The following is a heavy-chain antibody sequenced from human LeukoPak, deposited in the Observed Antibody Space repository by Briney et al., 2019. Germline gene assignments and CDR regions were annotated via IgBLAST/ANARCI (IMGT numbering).Heavy chain of an antibody. CDR2: ISYDGSNK. CDR1: GFTFSSYA. Sequence: GGSLRLSCAASGFTFSSYAMHWVRQAPGKGLEWVAVISYDGSNKYYADSVKGRFTISRDNAKNSLYLQMNSLRAEDTAVYYCARYSYGSHFDYWGQGTLVTVSS. V-gene: IGHV3-30*04. CDR3: ARYSYGSHFDY. J-gene: IGHJ4*02. D-gene: IGHD5-18*01.